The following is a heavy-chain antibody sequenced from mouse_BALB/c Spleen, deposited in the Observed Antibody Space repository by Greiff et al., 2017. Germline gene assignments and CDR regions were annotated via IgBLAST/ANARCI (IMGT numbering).Heavy chain of an antibody. V-gene: IGHV5-9-3*01. J-gene: IGHJ3*01. CDR1: GFTFSSYA. Sequence: EVQLVESGGGLVKPGGSLKLSCAASGFTFSSYAMSWVRQTPEKRLEWVATISSGGSYTYYPDSVKGRFTISRDNAKNTLYLQMSSLRSEDTAMYYCANYDYDEGFAYWGQGTLVTVSA. D-gene: IGHD2-4*01. CDR3: ANYDYDEGFAY. CDR2: ISSGGSYT.